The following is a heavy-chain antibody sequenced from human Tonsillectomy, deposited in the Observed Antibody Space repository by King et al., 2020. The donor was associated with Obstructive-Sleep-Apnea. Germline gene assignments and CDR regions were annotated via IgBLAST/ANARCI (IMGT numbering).Heavy chain of an antibody. D-gene: IGHD2-2*02. Sequence: TLKESGPTLVKPTQTLTLTCTFSGFSLSTSGVGVGWIRQPPGKALEWLALIYWDDDKRYSPSLKSRLTITKDTSKNQVVLTMTNMDPVDTATYYCAHRQVSVVPAAIVAGYDYWGQGTLVTVSS. CDR1: GFSLSTSGVG. J-gene: IGHJ4*02. CDR3: AHRQVSVVPAAIVAGYDY. V-gene: IGHV2-5*02. CDR2: IYWDDDK.